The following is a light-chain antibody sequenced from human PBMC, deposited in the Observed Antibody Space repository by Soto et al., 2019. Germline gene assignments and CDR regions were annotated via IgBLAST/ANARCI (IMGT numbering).Light chain of an antibody. V-gene: IGKV3-11*01. CDR3: QRRSNWPAVS. Sequence: EIVLTQSPATLSLSPGERATLSCRATQSVSSYLAWYQQKPGQAPRLLIYDASNGATGIPARFSGSGSGPDFTLPISGLEAEDLAVDCCQRRSNWPAVSCGQGTKLEIK. J-gene: IGKJ2*01. CDR2: DAS. CDR1: QSVSSY.